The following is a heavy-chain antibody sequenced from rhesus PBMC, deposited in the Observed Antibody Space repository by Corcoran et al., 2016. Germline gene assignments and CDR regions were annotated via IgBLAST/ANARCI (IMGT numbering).Heavy chain of an antibody. V-gene: IGHV3S25*01. D-gene: IGHD4-29*01. CDR2: INSGGGST. CDR1: GFTFSSYW. CDR3: AKDPGLYGSHFDY. J-gene: IGHJ4*01. Sequence: EVQLVESGGGLAKPGGSLRLSCAASGFTFSSYWMNWVRQAPGKGLGWVSAINSGGGSTDYADSVKGRFTISRDNSKNTLSRQMNSLRAEDTAVYYCAKDPGLYGSHFDYWGQGVLVTVSS.